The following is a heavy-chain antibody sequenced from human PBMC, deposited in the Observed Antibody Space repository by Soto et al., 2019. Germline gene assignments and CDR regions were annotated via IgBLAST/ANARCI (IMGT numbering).Heavy chain of an antibody. CDR1: GFTFSSYG. CDR2: ISYDGSNK. J-gene: IGHJ4*02. V-gene: IGHV3-30*18. D-gene: IGHD6-13*01. CDR3: AKSFSSCYRLHDF. Sequence: GGSLRLSCAASGFTFSSYGMHWVRQAPGKGLEWVAVISYDGSNKYYADSVKGRITISRDNSKNTLYLQMSSLRTEDTAVYYCAKSFSSCYRLHDFWGLGTLVTVSS.